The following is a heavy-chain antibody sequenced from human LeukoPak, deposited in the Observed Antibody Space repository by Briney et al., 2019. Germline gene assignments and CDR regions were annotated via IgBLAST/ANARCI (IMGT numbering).Heavy chain of an antibody. CDR1: GGSISSYY. CDR3: ARDPIVVVPAASSPVGNWFDP. CDR2: IYTSGST. V-gene: IGHV4-4*07. J-gene: IGHJ5*02. D-gene: IGHD2-2*01. Sequence: SETLSLTCTVSGGSISSYYWSWIRQPAGKGLEWIGRIYTSGSTNYNPSLKSRVTMSVDTSKNQFSLKLSSVTAADTAVYYCARDPIVVVPAASSPVGNWFDPWGQGTLVTVSS.